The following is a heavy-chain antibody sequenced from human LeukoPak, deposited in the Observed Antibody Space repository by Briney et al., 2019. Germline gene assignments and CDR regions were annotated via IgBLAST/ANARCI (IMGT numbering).Heavy chain of an antibody. J-gene: IGHJ4*02. D-gene: IGHD2-15*01. CDR3: ARGAGADIAVVVASNYYFDY. CDR1: GDSVSSNSAA. CDR2: TYYRSKWYN. V-gene: IGHV6-1*01. Sequence: SQTLSLTCVISGDSVSSNSAAWNWIRQSPSRGLEWLGRTYYRSKWYNDYALSVRSRITINPDTSKNQFSLQLNSVTPEDTAVYYCARGAGADIAVVVASNYYFDYWGQGTLVAVSS.